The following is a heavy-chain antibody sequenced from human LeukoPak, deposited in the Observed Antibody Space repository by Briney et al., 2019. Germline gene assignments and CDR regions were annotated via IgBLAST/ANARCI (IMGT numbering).Heavy chain of an antibody. CDR2: INDSGGNT. D-gene: IGHD3-10*01. CDR1: GFTFSSYA. CDR3: AKTSAGIRGGYFDY. V-gene: IGHV3-23*01. J-gene: IGHJ4*02. Sequence: QPGGSLRLSCAASGFTFSSYAMSWVRQAPGKGLEWVSLINDSGGNTYYADSVKGRFTISRDNSKNTLFLQMSSLRAEDTAVYYCAKTSAGIRGGYFDYWGQGTLVTVSS.